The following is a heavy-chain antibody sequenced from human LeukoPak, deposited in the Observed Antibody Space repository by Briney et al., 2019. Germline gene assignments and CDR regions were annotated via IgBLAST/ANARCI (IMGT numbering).Heavy chain of an antibody. CDR3: AKSNYGSGSYPYFDY. J-gene: IGHJ4*02. CDR2: LSGSGANT. D-gene: IGHD3-10*01. CDR1: GFTFSSYA. Sequence: GGSLRLSCAASGFTFSSYAMSWVRQAPGKGLEWVSTLSGSGANTYYADSVKGRFTISRDNSKNTLYLQMNSLRAEDTAVYYCAKSNYGSGSYPYFDYWGQGTLVTVSS. V-gene: IGHV3-23*01.